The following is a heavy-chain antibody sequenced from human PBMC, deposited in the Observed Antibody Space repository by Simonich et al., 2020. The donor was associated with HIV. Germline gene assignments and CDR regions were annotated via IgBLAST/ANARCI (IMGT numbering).Heavy chain of an antibody. D-gene: IGHD2-8*02. Sequence: EVHLVESGGGLVKPGGSLRLSCAASGFTFSTYWMHWVRQAPGKGLVWVSRVNSDGRSTSYADSVKGRFTISRDNAKNTLYLQMNSLRAEDTAVYYCARDLVGSAFDIWGQGTMVTVSS. CDR3: ARDLVGSAFDI. V-gene: IGHV3-74*01. J-gene: IGHJ3*02. CDR2: VNSDGRST. CDR1: GFTFSTYW.